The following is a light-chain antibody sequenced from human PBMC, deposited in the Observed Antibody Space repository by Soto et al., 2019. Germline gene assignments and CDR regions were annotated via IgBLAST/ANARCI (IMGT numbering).Light chain of an antibody. CDR2: AAS. CDR3: QQYYSYPYT. Sequence: AIRMTQSPSSLSASTGDRVTITCRASQGISSYLAWYQQKPGKAPKLLIYAASTLQSGVPSRFSGSGSGTDFTLTISCLQSEDCATYYCQQYYSYPYTFDQGTKLEIK. J-gene: IGKJ2*01. V-gene: IGKV1-8*01. CDR1: QGISSY.